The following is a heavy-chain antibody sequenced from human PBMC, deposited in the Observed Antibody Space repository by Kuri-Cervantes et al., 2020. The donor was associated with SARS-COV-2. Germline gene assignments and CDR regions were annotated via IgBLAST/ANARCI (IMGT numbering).Heavy chain of an antibody. CDR1: GFTFSSYG. CDR3: ARPLMAGPHYFDF. Sequence: GESLKISCAASGFTFSSYGMHWVRQAPGKGLEWVAVIWYGGSNKYYADSVKGRFTISRDNSKNTLYLQMNSLRAEDTAVYYCARPLMAGPHYFDFWGQGTLVTVSS. D-gene: IGHD6-19*01. J-gene: IGHJ4*02. CDR2: IWYGGSNK. V-gene: IGHV3-33*08.